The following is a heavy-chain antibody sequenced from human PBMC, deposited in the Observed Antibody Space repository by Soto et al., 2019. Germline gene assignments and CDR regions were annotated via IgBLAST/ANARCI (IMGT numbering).Heavy chain of an antibody. V-gene: IGHV4-61*02. CDR2: IYNGGIP. Sequence: SETLSLTCTVSGGSISSGGYSWSWIRQPAGKRLEWIGRIYNGGIPLIHPSLESRVALSLDTSKNQFSLTLSSVTAADTAIYYCASQDYDKSVYYFDYWGRGTLVTVSS. D-gene: IGHD3-22*01. J-gene: IGHJ4*02. CDR3: ASQDYDKSVYYFDY. CDR1: GGSISSGGYS.